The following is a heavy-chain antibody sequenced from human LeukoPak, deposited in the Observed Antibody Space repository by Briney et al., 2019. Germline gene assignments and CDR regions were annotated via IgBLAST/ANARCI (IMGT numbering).Heavy chain of an antibody. CDR3: ARGLGDPLIGFDP. V-gene: IGHV6-1*01. Sequence: SQTLSLTCAISGDSVSSNSAAWNWIRQPPSRGLEWLGRTYYRSKWYNDYAVSVKSRITINPDTSKNQFSLKLSSVTAADTAVYYCARGLGDPLIGFDPWGQGTLVTVSS. CDR1: GDSVSSNSAA. J-gene: IGHJ5*02. CDR2: TYYRSKWYN. D-gene: IGHD3-16*01.